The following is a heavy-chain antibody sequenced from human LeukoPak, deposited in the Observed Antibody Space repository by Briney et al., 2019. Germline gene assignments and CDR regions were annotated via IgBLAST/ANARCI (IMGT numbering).Heavy chain of an antibody. J-gene: IGHJ6*03. Sequence: GGSLRLSRAASGFTFSSYSMNWVRQAPGKGLEWVSSISSSSYIYYADSVKGRFTISRDNAKNSLYLQMNSLRAEDTAVYYCARDPSTNYYYYMDVWGKGTTVTVSS. CDR1: GFTFSSYS. CDR3: ARDPSTNYYYYMDV. V-gene: IGHV3-21*01. D-gene: IGHD5-24*01. CDR2: ISSSSYI.